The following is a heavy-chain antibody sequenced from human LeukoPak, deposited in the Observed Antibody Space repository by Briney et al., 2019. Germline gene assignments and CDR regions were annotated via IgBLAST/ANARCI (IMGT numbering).Heavy chain of an antibody. V-gene: IGHV3-23*01. CDR1: GFTFSSYA. Sequence: PGGSLTLSCAASGFTFSSYAMSWIRQAPGKGLEWVSAISGSGGSTYYADSVKGRFTISRDNSKNSLYLQMNSMRAEDTAVYYCAKDVVVVVTAVFDYWGQGTLVTVSS. CDR2: ISGSGGST. J-gene: IGHJ4*02. D-gene: IGHD2-21*02. CDR3: AKDVVVVVTAVFDY.